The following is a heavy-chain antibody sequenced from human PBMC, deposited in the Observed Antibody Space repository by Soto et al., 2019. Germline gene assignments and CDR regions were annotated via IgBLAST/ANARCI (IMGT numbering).Heavy chain of an antibody. D-gene: IGHD6-13*01. V-gene: IGHV3-23*01. J-gene: IGHJ4*02. CDR2: ISGSGGST. Sequence: EVQLLESGGGLVQPGGSLRLSCAASGFTFSSYAMSWVRQAPGKGLEWVSAISGSGGSTYYSDSVKGRFTISRDNSKNTLYLQMNSMRAEDTAVYYCAKVSSSWTAYYYDYWGQGTLVTVSS. CDR1: GFTFSSYA. CDR3: AKVSSSWTAYYYDY.